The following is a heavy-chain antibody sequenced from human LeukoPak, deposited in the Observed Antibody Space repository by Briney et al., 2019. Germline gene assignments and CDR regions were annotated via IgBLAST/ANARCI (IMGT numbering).Heavy chain of an antibody. CDR1: GFTFSSYG. V-gene: IGHV3-23*01. CDR2: ISGSGGST. Sequence: GGSLRLSCAASGFTFSSYGMSWVRQAPGKGLEWVSAISGSGGSTYYADSVKGRFTISRDNSKNTLYLQMNSLRAEDTAVYYCAKRSFGSGSYNWFDPWGQGTLVTVSS. CDR3: AKRSFGSGSYNWFDP. J-gene: IGHJ5*02. D-gene: IGHD3-10*01.